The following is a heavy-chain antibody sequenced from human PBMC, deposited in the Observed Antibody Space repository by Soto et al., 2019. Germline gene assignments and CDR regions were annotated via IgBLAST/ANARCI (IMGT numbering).Heavy chain of an antibody. CDR2: IDKSGGDT. CDR3: AKDTYSSSWYF. D-gene: IGHD2-2*01. Sequence: GGSLRLSCAASGFTFTNYLTTWVRQAPGKGLEWVSSIDKSGGDTYYADSVKGRFTISRDNSKNTLYLQMNGLRAEDTALYYCAKDTYSSSWYFWGQGTLVTSPQ. V-gene: IGHV3-23*05. J-gene: IGHJ4*02. CDR1: GFTFTNYL.